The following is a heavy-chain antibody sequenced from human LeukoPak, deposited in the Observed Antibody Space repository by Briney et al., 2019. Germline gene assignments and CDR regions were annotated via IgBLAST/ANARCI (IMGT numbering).Heavy chain of an antibody. Sequence: PGGSLRLSCAASGFTFSSYWMSWVRQAPGKGLEWVANIKQDGSEKDYVDSVKGRFTISRDNAKNSLFLQMNSLRAEDTAVYYCATEEADTAMLVDYWGQGTLVTVSS. CDR1: GFTFSSYW. J-gene: IGHJ4*02. D-gene: IGHD5-18*01. CDR3: ATEEADTAMLVDY. V-gene: IGHV3-7*04. CDR2: IKQDGSEK.